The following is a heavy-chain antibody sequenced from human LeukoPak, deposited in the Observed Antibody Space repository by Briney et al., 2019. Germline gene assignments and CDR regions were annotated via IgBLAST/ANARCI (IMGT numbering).Heavy chain of an antibody. CDR1: GFTFSNSA. CDR3: ASNYDSSGYDY. V-gene: IGHV3-21*01. J-gene: IGHJ4*02. D-gene: IGHD3-22*01. Sequence: GGSLRLSCAASGFTFSNSAMNWVRQAPGKGLEWVSSINDVGSHIYYADSVRGRFTISRDNAKTSVYLQMNNLRPEDTALYYCASNYDSSGYDYWGQGTLVTVSS. CDR2: INDVGSHI.